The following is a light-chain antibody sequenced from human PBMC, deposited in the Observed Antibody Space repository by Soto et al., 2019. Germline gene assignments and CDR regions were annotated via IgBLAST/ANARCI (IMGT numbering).Light chain of an antibody. CDR2: RNN. CDR3: AAWDDSLSGVV. Sequence: QSVLTQPPSASGTPGQRVTISCSGSSSNIGSNYVYWYQQLPGTAPKLLIYRNNQPPSGVPDHFSGSKSGTSASLAISGLRSEDEADYYCAAWDDSLSGVVFGGGTKLTVL. CDR1: SSNIGSNY. J-gene: IGLJ2*01. V-gene: IGLV1-47*01.